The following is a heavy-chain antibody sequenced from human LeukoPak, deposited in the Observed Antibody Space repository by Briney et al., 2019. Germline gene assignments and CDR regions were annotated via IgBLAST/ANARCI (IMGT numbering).Heavy chain of an antibody. CDR1: GGSISGTNW. Sequence: PSGTLSLTCGVSGGSISGTNWWSWVRQPPGKGLEWIGEINHSGSTNYNPSLKSRVTISVDTSKNQFSLKLSSVTAADTAVYYCARRLCGGDCYSTFSYWGQGTLVTVSS. V-gene: IGHV4-4*02. CDR2: INHSGST. J-gene: IGHJ4*02. D-gene: IGHD2-21*02. CDR3: ARRLCGGDCYSTFSY.